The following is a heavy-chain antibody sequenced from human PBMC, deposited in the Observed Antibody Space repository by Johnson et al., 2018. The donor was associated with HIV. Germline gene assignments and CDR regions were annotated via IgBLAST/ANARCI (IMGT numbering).Heavy chain of an antibody. V-gene: IGHV3-30*02. J-gene: IGHJ3*02. CDR1: RFTFSNYD. D-gene: IGHD4-23*01. CDR2: IRYDGSHK. CDR3: AKSKLPDLVLDI. Sequence: QMQLVESGGGVVQPGGSLRLSCAASRFTFSNYDMHWVRQAPGKGLEWVAFIRYDGSHKYYADSVKGRFTISRDNFKNTLYLQMNSLRGEDTAVYYCAKSKLPDLVLDIWGQGTVVTFSS.